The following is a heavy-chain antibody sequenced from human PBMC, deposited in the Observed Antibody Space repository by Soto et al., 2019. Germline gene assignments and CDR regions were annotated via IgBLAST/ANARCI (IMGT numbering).Heavy chain of an antibody. J-gene: IGHJ6*02. D-gene: IGHD1-26*01. Sequence: GGSLRLSCAASGFTFSSYNMNWVRRAPGKGLEWVSSISSGFIYIYYADSVKGRFTISRDNAKKSLYLQMNSLRVEDTAVYYCARAGTFGVDVWGQGTTVTVSS. V-gene: IGHV3-21*01. CDR3: ARAGTFGVDV. CDR1: GFTFSSYN. CDR2: ISSGFIYI.